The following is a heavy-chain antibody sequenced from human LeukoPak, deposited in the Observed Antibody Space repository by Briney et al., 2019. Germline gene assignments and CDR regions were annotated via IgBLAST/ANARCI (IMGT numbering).Heavy chain of an antibody. CDR1: GFTFDDYA. CDR3: VKDTTSHGSGSFAS. J-gene: IGHJ4*02. Sequence: PGRSLRLSCAVSGFTFDDYAMSWVRQAPGKGLEWVSSISWNSGLIEYAGSVKGRFTISRDNAKTSLDLQMDSPRPEDTAFYYCVKDTTSHGSGSFASWGQGTLITVSS. D-gene: IGHD3-10*01. V-gene: IGHV3-9*01. CDR2: ISWNSGLI.